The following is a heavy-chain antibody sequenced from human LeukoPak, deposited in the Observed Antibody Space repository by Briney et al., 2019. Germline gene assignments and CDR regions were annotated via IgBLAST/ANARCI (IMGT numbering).Heavy chain of an antibody. CDR2: INPNSGVT. J-gene: IGHJ2*01. V-gene: IGHV1-2*06. CDR1: EYTFTDYY. D-gene: IGHD4-17*01. Sequence: ASVKVSCKASEYTFTDYYIHWVRQAPGQGLEWTGRINPNSGVTRYAQKFQGRVTMTGDTSISTAYMELSRLTSDDTAVYYCARDSRFLAASTDYVLWYLDLWGRGTLVTVSS. CDR3: ARDSRFLAASTDYVLWYLDL.